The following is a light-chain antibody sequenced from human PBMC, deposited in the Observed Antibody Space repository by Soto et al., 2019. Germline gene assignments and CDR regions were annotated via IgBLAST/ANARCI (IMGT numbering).Light chain of an antibody. CDR1: QSVSSS. CDR2: DAS. V-gene: IGKV3-11*01. J-gene: IGKJ5*01. Sequence: ESLLTQSPATLSLSPGESATLSCRASQSVSSSLAWYQQKPGQAPRLLIYDASNRATGIPARFSGSGSGTDFTLTITDLEPGDFAVYYCQQGGYWPPIAFCQGTRLEIK. CDR3: QQGGYWPPIA.